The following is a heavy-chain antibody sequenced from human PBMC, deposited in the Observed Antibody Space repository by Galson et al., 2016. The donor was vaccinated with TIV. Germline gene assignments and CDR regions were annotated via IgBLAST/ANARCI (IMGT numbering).Heavy chain of an antibody. D-gene: IGHD2/OR15-2a*01. CDR1: GNSLNDLV. J-gene: IGHJ4*02. Sequence: SVKVSCKVSGNSLNDLVIHWVRQAPGKGLEWMGGFDPEVSKTVYAQMLQGRVTMATDTARNTAYMELGRLRFEDTAVYYCATVAWFHGLSLANWGQGTLVPVSS. CDR2: FDPEVSKT. CDR3: ATVAWFHGLSLAN. V-gene: IGHV1-24*01.